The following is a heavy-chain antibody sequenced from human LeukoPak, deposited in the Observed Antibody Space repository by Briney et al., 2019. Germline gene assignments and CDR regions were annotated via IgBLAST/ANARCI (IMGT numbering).Heavy chain of an antibody. CDR2: MSPNSGNT. J-gene: IGHJ4*02. CDR3: ARRYGSGSNDY. V-gene: IGHV1-8*01. CDR1: GYTFTSYD. D-gene: IGHD3-10*01. Sequence: ASVKVSCKASGYTFTSYDINWVRQATEQGLEWLGWMSPNSGNTGYAQKFQGRVTMTRNTSISTAYMELSNLRSDDTAVYYCARRYGSGSNDYWGQGTLVTVSS.